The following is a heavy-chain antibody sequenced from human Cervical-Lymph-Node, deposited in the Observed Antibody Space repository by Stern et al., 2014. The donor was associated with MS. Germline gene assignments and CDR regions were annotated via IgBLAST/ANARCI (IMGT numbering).Heavy chain of an antibody. J-gene: IGHJ5*02. CDR3: TRALRIADRPSPGGHWFDP. V-gene: IGHV1-2*02. CDR1: GYIFTDYY. Sequence: VQLVESGAEVEKPGASVKVSCKASGYIFTDYYLHWVRQAPGQGLEWMGRINPQSGGPSYAQSFQGRVTLTRDTSITTAYMDLSRLTSDDTAVYYCTRALRIADRPSPGGHWFDPWGQGTLVIVSS. CDR2: INPQSGGP. D-gene: IGHD6-6*01.